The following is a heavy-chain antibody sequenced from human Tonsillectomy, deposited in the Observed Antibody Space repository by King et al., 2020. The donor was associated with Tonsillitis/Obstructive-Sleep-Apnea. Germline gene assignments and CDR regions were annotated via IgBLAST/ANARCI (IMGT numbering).Heavy chain of an antibody. CDR3: ARQEYCSSTSCYPDAFDI. D-gene: IGHD2-2*01. J-gene: IGHJ3*02. CDR2: IFSNDEK. CDR1: GFSLSNARMG. Sequence: VTLKESGPVLVKPTETLTLTCTVSGFSLSNARMGVCWIRQPPGKALEWLAHIFSNDEKSYSTSLKSRLTISKDTSKSQVVLTMTNMDPVDTATYYCARQEYCSSTSCYPDAFDIWGQGTMVTVSS. V-gene: IGHV2-26*01.